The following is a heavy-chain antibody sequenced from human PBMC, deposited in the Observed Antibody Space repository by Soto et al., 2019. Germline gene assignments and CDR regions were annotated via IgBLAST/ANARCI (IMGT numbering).Heavy chain of an antibody. D-gene: IGHD3-16*01. CDR2: IIPTLDIT. Sequence: QLQLVQSGAEVKKPGSSVKVSCKASGGTFSSYTISWVRQAPGRGLEWMGWIIPTLDITNSAEKFQDRVTITADKSTSTAYLELTSLRFEDTAVFFCAGGSMQFLDHWGQGTLITVSS. J-gene: IGHJ4*02. CDR1: GGTFSSYT. CDR3: AGGSMQFLDH. V-gene: IGHV1-69*02.